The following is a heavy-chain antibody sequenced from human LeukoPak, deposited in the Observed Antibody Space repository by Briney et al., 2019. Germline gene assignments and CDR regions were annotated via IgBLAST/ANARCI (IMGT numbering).Heavy chain of an antibody. CDR1: GFTFTSYA. J-gene: IGHJ4*02. V-gene: IGHV7-4-1*02. CDR3: ARDGSSKQWLDPNDY. D-gene: IGHD6-19*01. Sequence: ASVTVSCTASGFTFTSYAMSWVRQAPGQGLEWMGWINTNTGNPTYAQGFTGRFVFSLDTSVSTAYLQISSLKAEDTAVYYCARDGSSKQWLDPNDYWGQGTLVTVSS. CDR2: INTNTGNP.